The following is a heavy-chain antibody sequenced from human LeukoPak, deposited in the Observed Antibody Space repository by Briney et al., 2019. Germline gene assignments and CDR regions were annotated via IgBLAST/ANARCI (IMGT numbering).Heavy chain of an antibody. CDR1: GFTFSSYA. D-gene: IGHD3-3*01. V-gene: IGHV3-23*01. CDR2: ISGNGGST. Sequence: GGSLRLSCAASGFTFSSYAMSWVHQAPGKGLEWVSTISGNGGSTYYADSVKGRFTISRDNSKNTLYLQMNSLRAEDTAVYYCAKGSLLRFLEWLSGFAMDVWGQGTTVTVSS. J-gene: IGHJ6*02. CDR3: AKGSLLRFLEWLSGFAMDV.